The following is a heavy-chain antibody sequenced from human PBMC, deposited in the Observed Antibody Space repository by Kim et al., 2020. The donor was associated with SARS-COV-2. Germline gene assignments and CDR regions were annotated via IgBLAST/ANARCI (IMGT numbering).Heavy chain of an antibody. V-gene: IGHV3-23*01. CDR3: AKASGWTTDNPFDI. J-gene: IGHJ3*02. Sequence: DAVKGRFTTSRDNYKTPLYLQMNSLSAEDTAVYYCAKASGWTTDNPFDIWGQGTMVIVSS. D-gene: IGHD6-19*01.